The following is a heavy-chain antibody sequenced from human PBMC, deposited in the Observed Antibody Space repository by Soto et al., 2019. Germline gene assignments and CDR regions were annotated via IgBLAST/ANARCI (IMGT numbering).Heavy chain of an antibody. Sequence: PGGSLRLSCAASGFTFDDYAMHWVRQAPGKGLEWVSGISWNSGSIGYADSVKGRFTISRDNAKNSLNLQMNSLRAEDTALYYCAKDTGNYYYYGMDVWGQGTTVTV. CDR1: GFTFDDYA. V-gene: IGHV3-9*01. J-gene: IGHJ6*02. CDR2: ISWNSGSI. CDR3: AKDTGNYYYYGMDV.